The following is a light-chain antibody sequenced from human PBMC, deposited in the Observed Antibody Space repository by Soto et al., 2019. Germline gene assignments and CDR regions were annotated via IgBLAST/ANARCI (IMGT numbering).Light chain of an antibody. Sequence: QSVLTQSPSASASLGASVKLTCTLSSGHSSYAIAWHQQRPEKGPRYLMKLNSDGSHNKGDGTPDRFSGSSSGAERYLTISSLQSEDEADYYCQTWGTGIPYVFGTGTKLTVL. J-gene: IGLJ1*01. CDR1: SGHSSYA. CDR2: LNSDGSH. V-gene: IGLV4-69*01. CDR3: QTWGTGIPYV.